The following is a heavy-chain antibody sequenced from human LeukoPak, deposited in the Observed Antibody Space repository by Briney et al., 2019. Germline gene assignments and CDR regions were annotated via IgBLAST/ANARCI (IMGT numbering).Heavy chain of an antibody. CDR1: GGSISSYY. J-gene: IGHJ3*02. CDR3: ARDSRHDILTGYPDAFDI. V-gene: IGHV4-4*07. D-gene: IGHD3-9*01. CDR2: IYTSGST. Sequence: PSETLSLTCTVSGGSISSYYWSWIRQPAGKGLEWIGRIYTSGSTNYNPSLKSRVTMSVDTSKNQFSLKLSSVTAADTAVYYCARDSRHDILTGYPDAFDIWGQGTMVTVSS.